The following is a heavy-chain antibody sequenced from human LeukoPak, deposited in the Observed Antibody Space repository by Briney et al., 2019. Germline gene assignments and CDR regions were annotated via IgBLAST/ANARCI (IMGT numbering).Heavy chain of an antibody. Sequence: SETLSLTCPVSGGSINSSTYYWGWIRQPPGKGLEWIGYIYYSGSTNYNPSLKSRVTISVDTSKNQFSLKLSSVTAADTAVYYCARAGLYSHMAFDYWGQGTLVTVSS. CDR3: ARAGLYSHMAFDY. CDR1: GGSINSSTYY. D-gene: IGHD5-18*01. V-gene: IGHV4-61*05. J-gene: IGHJ4*02. CDR2: IYYSGST.